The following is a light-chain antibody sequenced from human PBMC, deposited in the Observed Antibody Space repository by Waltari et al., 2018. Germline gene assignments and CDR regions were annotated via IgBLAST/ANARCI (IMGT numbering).Light chain of an antibody. CDR1: QSVSSN. CDR2: GAS. Sequence: EIVMTQSPATLSVSPGKRATLSCRAGQSVSSNLAWYQQKPGQAHRLIIYGASTRATGIPARFSGSGSGTEFTLTISSLQSEDFAVYYCQQYNNWPLTFGGGTKVEIK. J-gene: IGKJ4*01. CDR3: QQYNNWPLT. V-gene: IGKV3-15*01.